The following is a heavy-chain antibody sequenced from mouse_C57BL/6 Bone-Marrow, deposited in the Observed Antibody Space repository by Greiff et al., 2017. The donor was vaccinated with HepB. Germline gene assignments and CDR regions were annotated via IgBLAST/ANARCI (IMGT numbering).Heavy chain of an antibody. CDR1: GYTFTSYW. V-gene: IGHV1-55*01. CDR2: IYPGSGST. D-gene: IGHD1-1*01. Sequence: QVQLQQPGAELVKPGASVKMSCKASGYTFTSYWITWVKQRPGQGLEWIGDIYPGSGSTKYNEKFKSKATLTVDTSSSTAYMPLSSLTSEDSAVDYCARYYYYGSSDYWGKGTTLTVSS. CDR3: ARYYYYGSSDY. J-gene: IGHJ2*01.